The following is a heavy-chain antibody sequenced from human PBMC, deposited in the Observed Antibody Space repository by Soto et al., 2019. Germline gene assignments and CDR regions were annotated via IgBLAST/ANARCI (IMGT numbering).Heavy chain of an antibody. V-gene: IGHV3-30*18. CDR3: AKEYGSTWIDH. Sequence: QVQLVESGGGVFQPGRSLRLSCAASGFTFSTYGMHWVRQAPGKGLEWVAAMSYDGTKQYYVDSVKGRFTISRDNSRNTLFLQLNSLGDEDTAVYYCAKEYGSTWIDHWGQGTPVTVSS. CDR1: GFTFSTYG. D-gene: IGHD6-13*01. J-gene: IGHJ4*02. CDR2: MSYDGTKQ.